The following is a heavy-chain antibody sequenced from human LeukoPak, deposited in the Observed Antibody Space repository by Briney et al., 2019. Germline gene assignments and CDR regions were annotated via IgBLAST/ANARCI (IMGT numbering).Heavy chain of an antibody. CDR1: GFTFTSSA. V-gene: IGHV1-58*01. J-gene: IGHJ6*03. CDR3: ASPRKNCSSTSCYMWDYYYYMDV. CDR2: IVVGSGNT. D-gene: IGHD2-2*02. Sequence: GASVKVSCKASGFTFTSSAVQWVRQARGQRLEWIGWIVVGSGNTNYAQKFQERVTITRDMSTSTAYMELSSLRSEDTAVYYCASPRKNCSSTSCYMWDYYYYMDVWGKGTTVTVSS.